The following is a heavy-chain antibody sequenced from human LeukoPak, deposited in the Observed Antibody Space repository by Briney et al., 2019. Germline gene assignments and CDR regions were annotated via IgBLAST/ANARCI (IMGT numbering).Heavy chain of an antibody. Sequence: SVTVSFTASGGTFTIYAISWVRQAPGQGLEWMGGIIPIFGTANYAQKFQGRVTITADKSTSTAYMELSSLRSEDTAVYYCARVPGNWFDPWGQGTLVTVSS. CDR3: ARVPGNWFDP. CDR1: GGTFTIYA. V-gene: IGHV1-69*06. CDR2: IIPIFGTA. J-gene: IGHJ5*02. D-gene: IGHD7-27*01.